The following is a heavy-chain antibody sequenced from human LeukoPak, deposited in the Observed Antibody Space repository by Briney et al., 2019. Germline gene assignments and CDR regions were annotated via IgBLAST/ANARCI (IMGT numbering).Heavy chain of an antibody. V-gene: IGHV3-30*04. D-gene: IGHD2-2*01. Sequence: GGSLRLSCAASGFTFSSYAMHWVRQAPGKGLEWVAVISYDGRNKYYADSVKGRFTISRDNSKKALYLEMNSLRAEDTAVYYCARESTDCSSTSCYAEYFDYWGQGTLVTVSS. CDR2: ISYDGRNK. J-gene: IGHJ4*02. CDR3: ARESTDCSSTSCYAEYFDY. CDR1: GFTFSSYA.